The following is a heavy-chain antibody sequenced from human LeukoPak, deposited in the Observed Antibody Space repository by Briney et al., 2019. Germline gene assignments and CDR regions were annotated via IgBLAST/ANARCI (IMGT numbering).Heavy chain of an antibody. CDR3: ARATYLKDSSGIGGPQHSFDY. Sequence: SETLSLTCTVSGGSISSSSYCWGWLRQPPGKGLEWIGSIYYSGSTYYNPSLKSRVTISVDTSKNQFSLKLSSVTAADTAVYYCARATYLKDSSGIGGPQHSFDYWGQGTLVTVSS. V-gene: IGHV4-39*07. CDR1: GGSISSSSYC. D-gene: IGHD6-19*01. J-gene: IGHJ4*02. CDR2: IYYSGST.